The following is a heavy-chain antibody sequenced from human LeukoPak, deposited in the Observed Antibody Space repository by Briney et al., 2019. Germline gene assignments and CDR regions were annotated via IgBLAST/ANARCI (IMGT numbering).Heavy chain of an antibody. J-gene: IGHJ4*02. CDR1: GGSFSGYY. D-gene: IGHD1-14*01. CDR3: ARGRTTGPYGY. CDR2: INHSGST. V-gene: IGHV4-34*01. Sequence: SETLSLTCAVYGGSFSGYYWSWIRQPPGKGLEWIGEINHSGSTNYNPPLKSRVTISVDTSKNQFSLKLSSVTAADTAVYYCARGRTTGPYGYWGQGTLVTVSS.